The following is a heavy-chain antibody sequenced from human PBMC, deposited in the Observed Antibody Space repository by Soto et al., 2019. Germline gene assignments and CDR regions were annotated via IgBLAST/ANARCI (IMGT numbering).Heavy chain of an antibody. CDR2: ISGTGVNT. D-gene: IGHD6-6*01. Sequence: PGGSLRLSCEASVFIFSSYAITWFRQAPGKGLEWVSTISGTGVNTYYADSVKGRFTVSRDNSKNTVWLQMNSLRAADSSVYYCAKDSVHNLYRTSSLEDCFGPWGQGTLVTVSS. CDR1: VFIFSSYA. CDR3: AKDSVHNLYRTSSLEDCFGP. J-gene: IGHJ5*02. V-gene: IGHV3-23*01.